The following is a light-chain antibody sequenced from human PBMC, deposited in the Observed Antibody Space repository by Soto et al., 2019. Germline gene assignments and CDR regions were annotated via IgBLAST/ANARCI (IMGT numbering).Light chain of an antibody. V-gene: IGLV2-14*01. CDR3: SSYSGSSTLYV. Sequence: QSVLTQPASVSGSPGQSITISCTGTSRDVGGYNYVSWYQQHPGKAPKLMISDVSNRPSGISNRFSGSKSGNTASLTISGLQAEDEADYYCSSYSGSSTLYVFGTGTQLTVL. J-gene: IGLJ1*01. CDR2: DVS. CDR1: SRDVGGYNY.